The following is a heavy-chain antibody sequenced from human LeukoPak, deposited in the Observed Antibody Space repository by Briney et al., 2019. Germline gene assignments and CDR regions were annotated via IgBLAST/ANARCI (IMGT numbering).Heavy chain of an antibody. CDR1: GFTFSSYA. CDR3: TRDWSEGSSGWYYYGMDV. CDR2: ISYDGRNK. Sequence: PGGSLRLSCAASGFTFSSYAMHWVRQAPGKGLEWVAVISYDGRNKYYADSVKGRFTISRDNSKNTLYLQMNSLRAEDTAVYYCTRDWSEGSSGWYYYGMDVWGQGTTVTVSS. J-gene: IGHJ6*02. D-gene: IGHD6-19*01. V-gene: IGHV3-30*04.